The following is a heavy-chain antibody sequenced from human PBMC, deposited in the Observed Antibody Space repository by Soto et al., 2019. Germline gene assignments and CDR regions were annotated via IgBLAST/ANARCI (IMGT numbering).Heavy chain of an antibody. CDR1: GFTFSSYG. CDR3: ARDFGYTWKSHWFDP. J-gene: IGHJ5*02. CDR2: TWYDGRNH. D-gene: IGHD1-20*01. V-gene: IGHV3-33*01. Sequence: QAQLVESGGGVVQPGRSLRLSCAASGFTFSSYGMHWIRQAPGKGLEWVAFTWYDGRNHYYADSVKGRFTISRDNSNNTLYLQLHSLRAEDTAVYYCARDFGYTWKSHWFDPWGQGTLVTVSS.